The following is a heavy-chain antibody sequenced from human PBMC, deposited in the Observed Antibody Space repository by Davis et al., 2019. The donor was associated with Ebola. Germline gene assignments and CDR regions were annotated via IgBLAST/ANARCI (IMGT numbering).Heavy chain of an antibody. V-gene: IGHV3-15*07. J-gene: IGHJ4*02. Sequence: GESLKISCAASAFDFTNAWMNWVRQAPGKGLEWVGRIKSTTDGETAEYAAPVQGRFTISRDDSKGMLYLQMIGLKTEDTAVYYCAREASPCYFDYWGQGTLVTVSS. CDR3: AREASPCYFDY. CDR2: IKSTTDGETA. CDR1: AFDFTNAW.